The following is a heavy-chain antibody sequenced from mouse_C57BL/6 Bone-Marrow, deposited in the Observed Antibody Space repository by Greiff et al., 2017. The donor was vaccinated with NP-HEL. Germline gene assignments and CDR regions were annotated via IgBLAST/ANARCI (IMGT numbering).Heavy chain of an antibody. J-gene: IGHJ4*01. CDR3: ARATHYYGSSSYAMDY. CDR2: ISYDGSN. Sequence: VQLKESGPGLVKPSQSLSLTCSVTGYSITSGYYWNWIRQFPGNKLEWMGYISYDGSNNYNPSLKNRISITRDTSKNQFFLKLNSVTTEDTATYYCARATHYYGSSSYAMDYWGQGTSVTVSS. D-gene: IGHD1-1*01. CDR1: GYSITSGYY. V-gene: IGHV3-6*01.